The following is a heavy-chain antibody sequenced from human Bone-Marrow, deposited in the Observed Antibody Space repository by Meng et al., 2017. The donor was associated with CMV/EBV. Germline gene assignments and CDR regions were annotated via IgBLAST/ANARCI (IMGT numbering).Heavy chain of an antibody. D-gene: IGHD2-15*01. CDR3: AKGSAASRPYYFDY. J-gene: IGHJ4*02. CDR1: GFTFRNYA. CDR2: ITDSGGDT. V-gene: IGHV3-23*01. Sequence: GFTFRNYAMSWVRQAPGKGLEWVSAITDSGGDTYHADSVKGRFTISRDNSKNSLSLQMNSLRVEDTAVYYCAKGSAASRPYYFDYWGQGTLVTVSS.